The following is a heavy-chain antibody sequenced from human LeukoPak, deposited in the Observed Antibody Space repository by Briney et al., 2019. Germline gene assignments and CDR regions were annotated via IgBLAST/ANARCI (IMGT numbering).Heavy chain of an antibody. J-gene: IGHJ4*02. Sequence: GGSLRLSCAASRFTFRSYAMSWVRQALGKGLEWVSTTSGSGESTYYADSVKGRFTISRDNSKNTLYLQMNSLRAEDTAVYYCAKDGSSAYYPYYFDYWGQGTLVTVSS. V-gene: IGHV3-23*01. CDR3: AKDGSSAYYPYYFDY. CDR1: RFTFRSYA. D-gene: IGHD3-22*01. CDR2: TSGSGEST.